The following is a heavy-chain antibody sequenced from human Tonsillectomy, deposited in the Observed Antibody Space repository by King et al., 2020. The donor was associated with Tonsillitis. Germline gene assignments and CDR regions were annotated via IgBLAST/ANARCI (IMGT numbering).Heavy chain of an antibody. D-gene: IGHD1-26*01. Sequence: VQLVESGGGLVQPGGSLRLSCVASGFSVSDHYMEWVRQAPGKGLEWVGRIRNKADSYTTEYAASVKGRFTISRDDLKKSLYLQMNSLKSEDTAVYYCASGRVGATDYGGQGTLVTVSS. CDR3: ASGRVGATDY. V-gene: IGHV3-72*01. CDR2: IRNKADSYTT. CDR1: GFSVSDHY. J-gene: IGHJ4*02.